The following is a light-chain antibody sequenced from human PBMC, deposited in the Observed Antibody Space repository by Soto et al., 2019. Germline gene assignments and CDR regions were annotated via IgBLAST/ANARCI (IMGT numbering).Light chain of an antibody. CDR2: EVS. CDR1: SSDVGNYNL. CDR3: CSAGNSPSAVV. J-gene: IGLJ2*01. Sequence: QSALTQPASVSGSPGQSITISCTGTSSDVGNYNLVSWYQHHPGTAPKLMIYEVSKRPSGVSNRFSGSKSGNTASLTISGLLAEDGADYYCCSAGNSPSAVVFGGGTKLTFL. V-gene: IGLV2-23*02.